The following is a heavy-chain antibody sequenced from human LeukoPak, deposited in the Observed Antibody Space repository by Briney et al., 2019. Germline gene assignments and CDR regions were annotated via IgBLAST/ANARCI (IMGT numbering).Heavy chain of an antibody. CDR1: GFTFDDYT. CDR2: INHDGNYK. V-gene: IGHV3-21*01. CDR3: PRGDDTRRHPPCDY. Sequence: GGSLRLSCAASGFTFDDYTMHWVRQAPGKGLEWVSSINHDGNYKYYADSVKGRFTISRDNAKNSLYLQLDSLRAEDTALYHCPRGDDTRRHPPCDYWGQGILVTISS. J-gene: IGHJ4*02. D-gene: IGHD2-2*01.